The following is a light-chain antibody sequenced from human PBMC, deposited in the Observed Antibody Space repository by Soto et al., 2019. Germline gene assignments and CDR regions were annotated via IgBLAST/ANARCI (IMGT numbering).Light chain of an antibody. V-gene: IGKV3-20*01. Sequence: EIVLTQSPGTLSLFPGERATLSCRATESVTSSYLAWYQHKPGQAPRLLIYGASSRATGIPDRFSGSGSGTDFTLSISRLEPEDFAVYYCQQYATSPWTFGQGTKVEI. CDR2: GAS. J-gene: IGKJ1*01. CDR1: ESVTSSY. CDR3: QQYATSPWT.